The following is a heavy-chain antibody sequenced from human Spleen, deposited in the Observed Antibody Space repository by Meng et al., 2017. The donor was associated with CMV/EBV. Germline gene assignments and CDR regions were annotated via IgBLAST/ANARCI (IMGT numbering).Heavy chain of an antibody. CDR2: ISHDGSAQ. D-gene: IGHD2-21*01. V-gene: IGHV3-30-3*01. CDR3: ARAQGICGGDCRRGDY. Sequence: LSLTCAASGFNFNMYPVHWVRQAPGKGLEWVAIISHDGSAQYYAESVKGRFTISRDNSKNTLFLQMNSLRRDDTAVYYCARAQGICGGDCRRGDYWGQGALVTVSS. CDR1: GFNFNMYP. J-gene: IGHJ4*02.